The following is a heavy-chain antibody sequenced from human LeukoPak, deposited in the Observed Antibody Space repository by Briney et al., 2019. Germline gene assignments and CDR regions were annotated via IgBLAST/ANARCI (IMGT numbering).Heavy chain of an antibody. CDR2: IYHSGST. V-gene: IGHV4-38-2*01. Sequence: SKTLSLTCAVSGYSISSGYYWGWIRQPPGKGLEWIGSIYHSGSTYYNPSLKSRVTISVDTSKNQFSLKLSSVTAADTAVYYCASLQIRTTGTTGNWFDPWGQGTLVTVSS. CDR3: ASLQIRTTGTTGNWFDP. CDR1: GYSISSGYY. D-gene: IGHD1-1*01. J-gene: IGHJ5*02.